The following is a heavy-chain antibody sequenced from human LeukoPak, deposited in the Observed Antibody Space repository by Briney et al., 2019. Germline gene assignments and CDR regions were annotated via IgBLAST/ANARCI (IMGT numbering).Heavy chain of an antibody. V-gene: IGHV1-46*01. J-gene: IGHJ4*02. CDR3: ARGRPNNSGYVL. CDR2: INPSGGST. D-gene: IGHD5-12*01. CDR1: GYTFTNYY. Sequence: ASVKVSCKTSGYTFTNYYIHWVRQAPGHGLEWMGIINPSGGSTSYAQKFQGRVTMTRDTSTSTVYMELSSLRSEDTAVYYCARGRPNNSGYVLWGQGTLVTVSS.